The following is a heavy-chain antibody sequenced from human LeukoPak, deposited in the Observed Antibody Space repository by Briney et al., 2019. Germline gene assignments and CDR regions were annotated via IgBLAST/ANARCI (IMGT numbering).Heavy chain of an antibody. J-gene: IGHJ4*02. CDR3: AKDSAAVAGRGYFDY. CDR1: GGSISSGSYY. D-gene: IGHD6-19*01. CDR2: ISYSGST. V-gene: IGHV4-39*02. Sequence: SETLSLTCTVSGGSISSGSYYWGWIRQPPGKGLEWIGSISYSGSTYYNPSLKSRVTISVDTSKNQFSLKMNSVTAADTAVYYCAKDSAAVAGRGYFDYWGQGTLVTVSS.